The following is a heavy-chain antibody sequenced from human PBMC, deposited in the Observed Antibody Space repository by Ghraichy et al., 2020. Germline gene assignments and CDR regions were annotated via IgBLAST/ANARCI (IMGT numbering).Heavy chain of an antibody. Sequence: SVKVSCKASGGTFSSYAISWVRQAPGQGLEWMGGIIPIFGTANYAQKFQGRVTITADESTSTAYMELSSLRSEDTAVYYCARSPYYDFWSGYSIGPRYYYYMDVWGKGTTVTVSS. J-gene: IGHJ6*03. CDR2: IIPIFGTA. CDR1: GGTFSSYA. D-gene: IGHD3-3*01. V-gene: IGHV1-69*13. CDR3: ARSPYYDFWSGYSIGPRYYYYMDV.